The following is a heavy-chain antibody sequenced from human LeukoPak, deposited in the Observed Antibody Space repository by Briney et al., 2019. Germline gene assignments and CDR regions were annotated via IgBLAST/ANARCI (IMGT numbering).Heavy chain of an antibody. CDR2: IYHSGST. Sequence: SETLSLTCTVSGYSISSGYYWGWIRQPPGKGLEWIGSIYHSGSTYYNPSLKSRVTMSVDTSKNQFSLKLSSVTAADTAVYYCARDYTAVAGHNWLDPWGQGTLVTVSS. CDR1: GYSISSGYY. CDR3: ARDYTAVAGHNWLDP. D-gene: IGHD6-19*01. V-gene: IGHV4-38-2*02. J-gene: IGHJ5*02.